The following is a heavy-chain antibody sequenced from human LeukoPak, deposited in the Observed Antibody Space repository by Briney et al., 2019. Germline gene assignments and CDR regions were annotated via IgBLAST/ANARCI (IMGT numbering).Heavy chain of an antibody. CDR1: GGSISSYY. Sequence: SETLSLTCTVSGGSISSYYWSWIRQPAGKGLEWIGRIYTSGSTNYNPSLKSRVTISVDTSKNQFSLKLSSVTAADTAVYYCARRGEYYYYYGMDVWGQGTTVTVSS. CDR2: IYTSGST. CDR3: ARRGEYYYYYGMDV. J-gene: IGHJ6*02. V-gene: IGHV4-4*07.